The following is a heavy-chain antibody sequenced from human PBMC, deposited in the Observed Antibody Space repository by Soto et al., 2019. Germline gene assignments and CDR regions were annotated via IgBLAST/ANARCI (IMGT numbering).Heavy chain of an antibody. J-gene: IGHJ4*02. V-gene: IGHV4-59*12. CDR3: ARGKAATGTAGTFDY. CDR2: IYYSGST. CDR1: GGPISSYY. Sequence: TLSLTCTVSGGPISSYYWSWIRQPPGKGLEWIGYIYYSGSTNYNPSLKSRVTISVDTSRNQFSLKLSSVTAADTAVYYCARGKAATGTAGTFDYWGQGTLVTVSS. D-gene: IGHD6-13*01.